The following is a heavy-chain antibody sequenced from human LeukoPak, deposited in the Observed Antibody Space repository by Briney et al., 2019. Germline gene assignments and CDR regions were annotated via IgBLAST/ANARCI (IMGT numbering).Heavy chain of an antibody. J-gene: IGHJ4*02. CDR1: GFTFSSYG. Sequence: GRSLRLSCAASGFTFSSYGMHWVRQAPGKGLEWVAVISYDGSNKYYADSVKGRFTISRDNSKNTLYLQMNSLRAEDTAVYYCAKEGEYCSGGSCRRGYYFGYWGQGTLVTVSS. CDR3: AKEGEYCSGGSCRRGYYFGY. CDR2: ISYDGSNK. V-gene: IGHV3-30*18. D-gene: IGHD2-15*01.